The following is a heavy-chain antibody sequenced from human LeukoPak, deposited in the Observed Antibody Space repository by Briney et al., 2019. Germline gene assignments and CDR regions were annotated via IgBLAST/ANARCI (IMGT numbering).Heavy chain of an antibody. D-gene: IGHD3-10*01. V-gene: IGHV3-7*01. CDR1: GFTVSSNS. Sequence: GGSLRLSCTVSGFTVSSNSMSWVRQAPGKGLEWVANIKEDGSERYCVDSVKGRFTISRDNSKNSLYLQMNSLRAEDTAVYYCASGGRGTYYGSGSYVDFWGQGTLVTVSS. CDR2: IKEDGSER. CDR3: ASGGRGTYYGSGSYVDF. J-gene: IGHJ4*02.